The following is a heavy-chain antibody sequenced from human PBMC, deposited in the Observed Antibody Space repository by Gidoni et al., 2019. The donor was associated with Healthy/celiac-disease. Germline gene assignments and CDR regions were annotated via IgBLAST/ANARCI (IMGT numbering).Heavy chain of an antibody. Sequence: QVQLVESGGGLVKPGGSLRLYCAASGSTFSDYYMSWIRQAPGKELDWVSYIISSGSTIFYADSVKGRFTISRDNAKNSLYLQMNSLRAEDTAVYYCARARTMVQGVIYFDYWGQGTLVTVSS. V-gene: IGHV3-11*01. D-gene: IGHD3-10*01. CDR3: ARARTMVQGVIYFDY. CDR1: GSTFSDYY. J-gene: IGHJ4*02. CDR2: IISSGSTI.